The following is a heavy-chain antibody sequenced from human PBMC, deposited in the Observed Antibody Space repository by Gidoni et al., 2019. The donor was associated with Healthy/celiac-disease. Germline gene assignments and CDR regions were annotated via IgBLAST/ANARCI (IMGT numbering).Heavy chain of an antibody. D-gene: IGHD6-13*01. CDR3: ASAHSSSPDY. CDR2: IDPSDSYT. Sequence: EVQLVQSGAEVKKLGASLRISRKGSGYSFTSYWISWVRQMPGKGLEWMGRIDPSDSYTNYSPSFQGHVTISADKSISTAYLQWSSLKASDTAMYYCASAHSSSPDYWGQGTLVTVSS. J-gene: IGHJ4*02. V-gene: IGHV5-10-1*01. CDR1: GYSFTSYW.